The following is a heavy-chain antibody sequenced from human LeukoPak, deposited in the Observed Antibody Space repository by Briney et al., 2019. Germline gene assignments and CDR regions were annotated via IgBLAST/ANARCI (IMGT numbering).Heavy chain of an antibody. CDR2: IYYSGST. CDR1: GGSISSGGYY. V-gene: IGHV4-31*03. CDR3: ARAHPSGSYVFDY. Sequence: SQTLSLTCTVSGGSISSGGYYWSWIRQRPGKGLEWIGYIYYSGSTYYNPSLKSRVTISVDTSKNQFSLKLSSVTAADTAVYYCARAHPSGSYVFDYWGQGTLVTVSS. D-gene: IGHD1-26*01. J-gene: IGHJ4*02.